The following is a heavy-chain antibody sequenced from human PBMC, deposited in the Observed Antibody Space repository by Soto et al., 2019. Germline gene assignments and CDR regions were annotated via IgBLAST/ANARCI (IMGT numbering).Heavy chain of an antibody. D-gene: IGHD6-13*01. Sequence: SQTLSLTCAISGDSVSSNSAAWNWIRQSPSRGLEWLGRTYYRSKWYNDYALSVKSRINITPDTSKNQFSLQLNSVTPEDTAVYYCARGISADGTGRSNWFDPWGQGTLVTVSS. J-gene: IGHJ5*02. CDR2: TYYRSKWYN. CDR1: GDSVSSNSAA. V-gene: IGHV6-1*01. CDR3: ARGISADGTGRSNWFDP.